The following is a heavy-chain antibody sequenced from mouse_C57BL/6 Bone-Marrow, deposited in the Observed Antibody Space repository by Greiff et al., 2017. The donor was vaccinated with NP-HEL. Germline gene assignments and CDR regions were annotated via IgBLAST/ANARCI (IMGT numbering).Heavy chain of an antibody. CDR3: ARDPNYYGSTWFAD. CDR2: ISDGGSYT. D-gene: IGHD1-1*01. Sequence: EVQVVESGGGLVKPGGSLKLSCAASGFTFSSYAMSWVRQTPEKRLEWVATISDGGSYTYYPDNVKGRFTISRDNAKNNLYLQMSHLKAEDTAMYECARDPNYYGSTWFADWGQGTLVTVSA. J-gene: IGHJ3*01. V-gene: IGHV5-4*01. CDR1: GFTFSSYA.